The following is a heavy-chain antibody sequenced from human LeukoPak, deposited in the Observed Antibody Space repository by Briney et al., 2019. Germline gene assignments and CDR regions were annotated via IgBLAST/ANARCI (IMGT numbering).Heavy chain of an antibody. V-gene: IGHV3-66*01. J-gene: IGHJ2*01. CDR2: IYGGGSP. CDR1: GFTVSSNY. Sequence: PGGSLRLSCAASGFTVSSNYMXWVXXAPGKXLEWVSXIYGGGSPFHADSVQGRFAISRDNSKNMLYLHMNTLRVEDTAVYYCAREGKEPGSGYFDLWGRGTVVTVSS. D-gene: IGHD2-15*01. CDR3: AREGKEPGSGYFDL.